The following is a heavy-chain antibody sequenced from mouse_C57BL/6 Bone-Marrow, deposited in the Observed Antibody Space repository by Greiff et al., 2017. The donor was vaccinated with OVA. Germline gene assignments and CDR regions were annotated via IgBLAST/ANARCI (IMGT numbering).Heavy chain of an antibody. V-gene: IGHV5-16*01. CDR3: AKDGYYPYYIDY. CDR2: INYDGSST. J-gene: IGHJ2*01. CDR1: GFTFSDYY. Sequence: EVKLVESEGGLVQPGSSMKLSCTASGFTFSDYYMAWVRQVPEKGLEWVANINYDGSSTYYLDYLKSRFIISRDKTKNILYLQMSSLKSEDTATYYCAKDGYYPYYIDYWGQGTTLTVSS. D-gene: IGHD2-3*01.